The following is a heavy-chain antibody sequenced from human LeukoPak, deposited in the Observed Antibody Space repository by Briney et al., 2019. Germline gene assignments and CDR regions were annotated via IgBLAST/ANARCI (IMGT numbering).Heavy chain of an antibody. J-gene: IGHJ4*02. V-gene: IGHV3-9*01. D-gene: IGHD5-18*01. CDR2: ISWNSGSI. CDR1: GFPFDDYA. CDR3: AKGDTAILFDY. Sequence: GGSLRLSCAASGFPFDDYAMHWVRQTPGKGLEWVSGISWNSGSIGYADSVKGRFTISRDNAKNSLYLQMNSLRAEDTALYYCAKGDTAILFDYWGQGTLVTVSS.